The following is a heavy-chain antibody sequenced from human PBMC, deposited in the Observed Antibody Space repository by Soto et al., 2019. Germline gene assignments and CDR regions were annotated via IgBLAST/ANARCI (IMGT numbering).Heavy chain of an antibody. V-gene: IGHV4-31*03. J-gene: IGHJ6*02. CDR3: ARVYGEGMDV. Sequence: PXETLSLPFTVSGGSISSGCYYWSWIRQHPGKGLEWIGYIYYSGSTYYNPSLKSRVTISVDTSKNQFSLKLSSVTAADTAVYYCARVYGEGMDVWGQGTTVTVSS. CDR2: IYYSGST. D-gene: IGHD3-10*02. CDR1: GGSISSGCYY.